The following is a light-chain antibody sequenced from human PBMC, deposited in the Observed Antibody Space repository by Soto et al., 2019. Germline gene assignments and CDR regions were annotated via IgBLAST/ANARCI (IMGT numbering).Light chain of an antibody. CDR2: LAS. CDR1: QSLLHSNGYNY. J-gene: IGKJ1*01. V-gene: IGKV2-28*01. Sequence: DIVMTQSPLSLPVTPGEPASISCRSSQSLLHSNGYNYLDWYLQKPGQSPQLLIYLASNRASGVTDRFSGSGSGTDFTLKSSRVEAEDVGVYYCMQALETPPWTFGQGTKVEIK. CDR3: MQALETPPWT.